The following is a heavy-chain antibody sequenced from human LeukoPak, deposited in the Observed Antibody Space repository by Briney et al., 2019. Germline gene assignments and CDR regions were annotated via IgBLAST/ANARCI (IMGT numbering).Heavy chain of an antibody. CDR3: AREWGVGDYGGTSGHYYYYMDV. CDR2: IYHSGST. D-gene: IGHD4-23*01. V-gene: IGHV4-38-2*02. CDR1: GYSISSGYY. Sequence: SETLSLTCTVSGYSISSGYYWGWIRQPPGKGLEWIGSIYHSGSTYYNPCLKSRVTISVDTSKNQFSLKLSSVTAADTAMYYCAREWGVGDYGGTSGHYYYYMDVWGKGTTVTVSS. J-gene: IGHJ6*03.